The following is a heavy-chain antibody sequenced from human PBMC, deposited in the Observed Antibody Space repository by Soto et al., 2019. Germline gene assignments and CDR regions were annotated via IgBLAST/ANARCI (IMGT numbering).Heavy chain of an antibody. V-gene: IGHV4-39*01. CDR1: VGSISSSSYY. CDR3: ARGFDILSFGFCLDY. Sequence: PSETLSLTCTVSVGSISSSSYYWGWILQPPGKGLEWIANMYFSGFYSGSTSYNPSLKSRVTISVDTSKNQFSLQVSSVTAADTAVYYCARGFDILSFGFCLDYWGQGTLVTVSS. J-gene: IGHJ4*02. CDR2: MYFSGFYSGST. D-gene: IGHD3-9*01.